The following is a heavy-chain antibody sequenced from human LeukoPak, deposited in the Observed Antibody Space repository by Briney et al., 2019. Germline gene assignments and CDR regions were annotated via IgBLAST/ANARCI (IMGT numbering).Heavy chain of an antibody. CDR1: GGSFSGYY. CDR3: ASGRQRWFDP. J-gene: IGHJ5*02. Sequence: PSETLSLTCAVNGGSFSGYYWSWIRQPPGKGLEWIGEINHSGSTNYNPSLKSRVTISVDTSKNQFSLKLSSVTAADTAVYYCASGRQRWFDPWGQGTLVTVSS. V-gene: IGHV4-34*01. CDR2: INHSGST.